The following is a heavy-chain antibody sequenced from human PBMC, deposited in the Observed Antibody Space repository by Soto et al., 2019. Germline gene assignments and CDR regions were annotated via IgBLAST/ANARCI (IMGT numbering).Heavy chain of an antibody. D-gene: IGHD6-13*01. CDR2: ISYDGSNK. J-gene: IGHJ4*02. Sequence: QVQLVESGGGVVQPGRSLRLSCAASGFTFSSYAMHWVRQAPGKGLEWVAVISYDGSNKYYADSVKGRFTISRDNSKNTLYLQMNSLRAEDTAVYYCARDLRMSAAAGTRIEWTFDYWGQGSLVTVSS. V-gene: IGHV3-30-3*01. CDR3: ARDLRMSAAAGTRIEWTFDY. CDR1: GFTFSSYA.